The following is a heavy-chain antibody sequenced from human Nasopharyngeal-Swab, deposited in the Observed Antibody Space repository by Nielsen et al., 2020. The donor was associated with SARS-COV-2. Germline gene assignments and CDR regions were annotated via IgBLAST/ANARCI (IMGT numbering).Heavy chain of an antibody. J-gene: IGHJ6*02. Sequence: GDSLKISCNVSGYSFTNSCIGWVRHIPGKGLDCLCILYPCDFETTYSPSFDRQVTISVDKSISTSYLQWSSLKASDTAMYYCARVQGYCTGGSCYSVFYYFAMDVWGQGTTVTVSS. CDR3: ARVQGYCTGGSCYSVFYYFAMDV. CDR2: LYPCDFET. V-gene: IGHV5-51*01. D-gene: IGHD2-15*01. CDR1: GYSFTNSC.